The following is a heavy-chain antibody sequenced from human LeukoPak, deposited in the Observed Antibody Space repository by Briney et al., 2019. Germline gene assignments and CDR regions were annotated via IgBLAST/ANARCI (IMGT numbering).Heavy chain of an antibody. D-gene: IGHD2-21*02. Sequence: PWETLSLTCTVSGGSISSSSYYWGWIRQPPGKGLEWIGSIYYSGSTYYNPSLKSRVTISVDTSKNQFSLKLSSVTAADTAVYYCARFHIMVVTAGLLDYWGQGTLVTVSS. CDR2: IYYSGST. J-gene: IGHJ4*02. V-gene: IGHV4-39*01. CDR3: ARFHIMVVTAGLLDY. CDR1: GGSISSSSYY.